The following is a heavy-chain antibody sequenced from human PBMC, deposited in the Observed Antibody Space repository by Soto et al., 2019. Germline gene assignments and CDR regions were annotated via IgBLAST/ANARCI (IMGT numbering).Heavy chain of an antibody. CDR2: IYYSGST. CDR1: GGSISSSSYY. V-gene: IGHV4-39*01. J-gene: IGHJ4*02. D-gene: IGHD2-15*01. CDR3: ARRGDCSGGSCYPPPVDY. Sequence: QLQLQESGPGLVKPSETLSLTCTVSGGSISSSSYYWGWIRQPPGKGLEWIGSIYYSGSTYYNPSLKSRATISVDTSKHQFSLKLSSVTAADTAVYYCARRGDCSGGSCYPPPVDYWGQGTLVTVAS.